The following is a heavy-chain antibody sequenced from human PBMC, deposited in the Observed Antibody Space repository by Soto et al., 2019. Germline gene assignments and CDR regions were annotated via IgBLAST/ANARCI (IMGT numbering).Heavy chain of an antibody. D-gene: IGHD3-3*01. V-gene: IGHV1-18*04. Sequence: ASVKVSCKASGYTFTSYGISWVRQAPGQGLEWMGWISAYNGNTNYAQKLQGRVTMTTDTSTSTAYMELRSLRSDDTAVYYCARDEMSNTYYDFWSGYYRAPNDAFDIWGQGTMVTVSS. CDR1: GYTFTSYG. CDR2: ISAYNGNT. J-gene: IGHJ3*02. CDR3: ARDEMSNTYYDFWSGYYRAPNDAFDI.